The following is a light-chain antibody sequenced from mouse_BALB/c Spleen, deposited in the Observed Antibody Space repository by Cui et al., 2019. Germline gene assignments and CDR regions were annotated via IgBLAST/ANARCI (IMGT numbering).Light chain of an antibody. Sequence: QIVLTQSPALMSASPGEKVTMTCSASSSVSYMYWYQQKPRSSPKPWIYLTSNLASGVPARCSGRGSGTSYSLTISSMEAEDAATYYCQQWSSNPTFGGGTKLEIK. V-gene: IGKV4-68*01. CDR3: QQWSSNPT. CDR2: LTS. J-gene: IGKJ1*01. CDR1: SSVSY.